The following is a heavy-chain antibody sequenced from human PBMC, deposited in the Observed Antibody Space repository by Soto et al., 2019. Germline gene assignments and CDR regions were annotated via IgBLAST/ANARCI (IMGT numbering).Heavy chain of an antibody. J-gene: IGHJ4*02. V-gene: IGHV4-31*03. CDR2: IYYSGST. D-gene: IGHD3-9*01. CDR3: ARADAVLRYFDWLPNYFDY. Sequence: QVQLQESGPGLVKPSQTLSLTCTVSGGSISSGGYYWSWIRQHPGKGLEWIGYIYYSGSTYYNPSLKSRVTISVDTSKNQFSLKLSSVTAADTAVYYCARADAVLRYFDWLPNYFDYWGQGTLVTVSS. CDR1: GGSISSGGYY.